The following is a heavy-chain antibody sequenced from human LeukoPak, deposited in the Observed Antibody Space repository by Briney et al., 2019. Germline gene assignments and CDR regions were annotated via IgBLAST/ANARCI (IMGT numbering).Heavy chain of an antibody. CDR2: ISGSGGST. CDR3: AKDVSVGGSGYFQH. J-gene: IGHJ1*01. Sequence: TGGSLRLSCAASGFTFSSYAMSWVRQAPGKGLEWVSAISGSGGSTYYANSVKGRFTISRDNSKNTLYLQMNSLRAEDTAVYYCAKDVSVGGSGYFQHWGQGTLVTVSS. V-gene: IGHV3-23*01. D-gene: IGHD3-10*01. CDR1: GFTFSSYA.